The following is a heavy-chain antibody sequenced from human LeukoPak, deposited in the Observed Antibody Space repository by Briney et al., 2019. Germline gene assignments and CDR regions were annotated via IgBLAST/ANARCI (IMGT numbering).Heavy chain of an antibody. D-gene: IGHD5-18*01. J-gene: IGHJ4*02. CDR1: GGTFSSTT. Sequence: ASVKVSCKASGGTFSSTTINWVRQAPGQGLEWMGGFDPEDGETIYAQKFQGRVTMTEDTSTDTAYMELSSLRSEDTAVYYCATVEGYSYDYWGQGTLVTVSS. CDR3: ATVEGYSYDY. V-gene: IGHV1-24*01. CDR2: FDPEDGET.